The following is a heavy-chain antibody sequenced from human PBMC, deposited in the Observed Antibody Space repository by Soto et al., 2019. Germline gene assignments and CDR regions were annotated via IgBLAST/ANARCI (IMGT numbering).Heavy chain of an antibody. CDR2: ISSSDTII. CDR1: GFTFSDYY. V-gene: IGHV3-11*01. J-gene: IGHJ4*02. CDR3: ARDLGYYDSSGYFDY. Sequence: PGGSLRLSCAASGFTFSDYYMSWIRQAPGKGLEWVSYISSSDTIISYADSVKGRFTISGDNAKNSLYLQMNSLRAEDTAVYYCARDLGYYDSSGYFDYWGQGTLVTVSS. D-gene: IGHD3-22*01.